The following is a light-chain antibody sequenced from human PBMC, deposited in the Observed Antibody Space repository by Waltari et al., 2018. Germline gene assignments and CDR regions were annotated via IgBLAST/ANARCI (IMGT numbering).Light chain of an antibody. J-gene: IGLJ7*01. CDR2: EGR. V-gene: IGLV1-51*02. Sequence: QSVLTQPPSVSAAPGQRVTISCSGGRSNIGNNYVSWYRQFPGTAPKLLIDEGRGRPSGIPGRFSGSKSGTSATRDITGLQAGDEADYYCGTWDSSLSGAVFGGGTHLTVL. CDR1: RSNIGNNY. CDR3: GTWDSSLSGAV.